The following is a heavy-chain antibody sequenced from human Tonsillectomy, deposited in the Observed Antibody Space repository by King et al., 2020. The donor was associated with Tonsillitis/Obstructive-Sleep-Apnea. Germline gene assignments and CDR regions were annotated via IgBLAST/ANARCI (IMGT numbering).Heavy chain of an antibody. CDR2: IKSKTDGGTT. V-gene: IGHV3-15*01. CDR3: TTGYSTNGVCYSPDY. D-gene: IGHD2-8*01. Sequence: VQLVESGGGLVKPGGSLRLSCAASGFTFSNAWMSWVRQAPGKGLEWVGRIKSKTDGGTTDYAAPVKGRFTISRDDSKNTLYLQMNSLKTEDTAVYYCTTGYSTNGVCYSPDYWGQGTLVTVSS. J-gene: IGHJ4*02. CDR1: GFTFSNAW.